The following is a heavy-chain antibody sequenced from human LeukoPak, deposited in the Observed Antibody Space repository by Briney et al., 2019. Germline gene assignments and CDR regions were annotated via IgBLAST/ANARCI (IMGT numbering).Heavy chain of an antibody. J-gene: IGHJ5*02. CDR3: ARDLLVVTAAIMWFDP. CDR2: ISPYNGNT. Sequence: GASAKVSCKASGYTFTSYGISWVRQAPGQGLEWMGLISPYNGNTNYAQKFQGRVTMTTHTSTSAAYMELRSLRSDDTAVYYCARDLLVVTAAIMWFDPWGQGTLVTVSS. CDR1: GYTFTSYG. D-gene: IGHD2-2*01. V-gene: IGHV1-18*04.